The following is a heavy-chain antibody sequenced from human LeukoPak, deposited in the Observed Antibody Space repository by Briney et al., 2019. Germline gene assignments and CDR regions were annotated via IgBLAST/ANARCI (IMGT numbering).Heavy chain of an antibody. D-gene: IGHD1-26*01. CDR1: GFAFRSHL. CDR3: TRDGSGSRIPFDY. Sequence: GGSLRLSCAASGFAFRSHLMHWVRQAPGKGLVWVARIESDASNTRYADSVEGRFTISRDNANKTLYLQMNSLRAEDTAVYYCTRDGSGSRIPFDYWGQRTLVTVSS. CDR2: IESDASNT. J-gene: IGHJ4*02. V-gene: IGHV3-74*01.